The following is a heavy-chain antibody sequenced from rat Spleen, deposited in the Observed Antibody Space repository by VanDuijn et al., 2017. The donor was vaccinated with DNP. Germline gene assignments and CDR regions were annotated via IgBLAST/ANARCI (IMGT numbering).Heavy chain of an antibody. J-gene: IGHJ2*01. CDR2: ITYDGTTT. CDR3: ARQRYNSGFDY. CDR1: GFTFSNYG. D-gene: IGHD4-3*01. Sequence: EVQLVESGGGLVQPGRSLKLSCAVSGFTFSNYGMAWVRQAPTKGLEWIATITYDGTTTYYRDSMKGRFTISRENSKSILYLQRDSLRSDDTATYYCARQRYNSGFDYWGQGVMVTVSS. V-gene: IGHV5-29*01.